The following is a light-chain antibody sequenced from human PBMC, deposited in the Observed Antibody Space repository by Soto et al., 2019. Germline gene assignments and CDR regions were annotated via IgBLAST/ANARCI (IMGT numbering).Light chain of an antibody. V-gene: IGKV1-39*01. Sequence: DIRITHSPSSLSASVGDTVTITCLASQSISSHLNWYQQKPGKAPNLLMYTASNLQSGVPSRFSGSGSGTDFTLTISSLQPEDFATYYCQKSYSTPISFGQGTRLEIK. J-gene: IGKJ5*01. CDR2: TAS. CDR1: QSISSH. CDR3: QKSYSTPIS.